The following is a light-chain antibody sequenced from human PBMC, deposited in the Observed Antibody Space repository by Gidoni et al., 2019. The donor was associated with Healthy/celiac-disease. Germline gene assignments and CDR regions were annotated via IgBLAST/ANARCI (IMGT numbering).Light chain of an antibody. CDR2: DDS. J-gene: IGLJ3*02. V-gene: IGLV3-21*02. Sequence: SYMLTQPPSVSVAPGETARITCGGDNLESKSVHWYQQKPGQAPVLVVYDDSDRPSGIPERFSGSSSENTATLTISRVEAGDEADYHCQAWDGSSDQLWVLGGGTKLTVL. CDR1: NLESKS. CDR3: QAWDGSSDQLWV.